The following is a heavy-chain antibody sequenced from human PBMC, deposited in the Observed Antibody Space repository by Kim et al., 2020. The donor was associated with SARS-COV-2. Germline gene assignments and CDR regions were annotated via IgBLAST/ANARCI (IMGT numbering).Heavy chain of an antibody. D-gene: IGHD3-10*01. CDR3: AKESGSGSYYARSYYYYVLAV. Sequence: GGSLRLSCAASGFTFSSYAMHWVRQAPGKGLEWVSVISYDGSNKYYADSVKGRFTISRDNSKNTLYLQMNSLRAEDTAVYYCAKESGSGSYYARSYYYYVLAVWPRGPTVSVPT. CDR1: GFTFSSYA. CDR2: ISYDGSNK. J-gene: IGHJ6*01. V-gene: IGHV3-30*18.